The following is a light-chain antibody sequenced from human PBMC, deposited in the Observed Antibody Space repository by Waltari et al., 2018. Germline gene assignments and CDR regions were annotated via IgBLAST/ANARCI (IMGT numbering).Light chain of an antibody. CDR3: SSYAGSGGV. CDR1: SSDVGGYNY. J-gene: IGLJ1*01. Sequence: QSALTQPPSASGSPGQSVTIPCTGTSSDVGGYNYVSWYQQHPGKAPKLIIFEVNKRPSRVPDRFSGSKSGNTASLTVSGLQPEDEADYYCSSYAGSGGVFGTGTKVTVL. V-gene: IGLV2-8*01. CDR2: EVN.